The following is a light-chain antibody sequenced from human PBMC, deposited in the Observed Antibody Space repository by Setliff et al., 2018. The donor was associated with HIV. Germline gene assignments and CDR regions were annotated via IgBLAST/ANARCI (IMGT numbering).Light chain of an antibody. J-gene: IGLJ1*01. Sequence: QSALAQPASVPGSPGQSITISCTGTSSDVGGYNYVSWYQQHPGNAPKLMIFEVSNRPSGVSNRFSGSKSGNTASLTISGLQAEDEADYYCSSYAITNTLPFGTGTKVTVL. CDR1: SSDVGGYNY. V-gene: IGLV2-14*01. CDR2: EVS. CDR3: SSYAITNTLP.